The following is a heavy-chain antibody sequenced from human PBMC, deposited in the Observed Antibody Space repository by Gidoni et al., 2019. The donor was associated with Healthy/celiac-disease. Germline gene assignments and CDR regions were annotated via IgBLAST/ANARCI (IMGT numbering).Heavy chain of an antibody. CDR1: GFTFSSYA. V-gene: IGHV3-23*01. CDR3: AKVQYYDSSGWGD. Sequence: EVQLLGSGGGLVKPGRSLRLSCAVSGFTFSSYAMSWVRQAPGKGLEWVSAISGSGGSTYYADSVKGRFTISRDNSKNTLYLQMTSLRAEDTAVYYCAKVQYYDSSGWGDWGQGTLVTVSS. J-gene: IGHJ4*02. CDR2: ISGSGGST. D-gene: IGHD3-22*01.